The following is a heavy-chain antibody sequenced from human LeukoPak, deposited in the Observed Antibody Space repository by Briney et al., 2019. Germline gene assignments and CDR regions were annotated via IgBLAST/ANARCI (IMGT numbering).Heavy chain of an antibody. Sequence: GGTLRLSCAASGFTFSSYGMSWVRQAPGKGLEWVSAISGSGGSTYYADSVKGRFPISRDNSKNTLYLQMNSLRAEDTAVYYCAKDRCSNGVGCYYYYMDVWGKGTTVTISS. CDR1: GFTFSSYG. V-gene: IGHV3-23*01. J-gene: IGHJ6*03. D-gene: IGHD2-8*01. CDR2: ISGSGGST. CDR3: AKDRCSNGVGCYYYYMDV.